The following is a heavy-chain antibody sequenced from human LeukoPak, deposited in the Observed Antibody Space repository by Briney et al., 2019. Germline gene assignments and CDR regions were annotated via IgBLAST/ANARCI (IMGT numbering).Heavy chain of an antibody. CDR1: GGSISSSSYY. D-gene: IGHD5-24*01. CDR3: ARVDRRDGYNYRY. Sequence: SETLSLTCTVSGGSISSSSYYWGWIRQPPGKGLEWIGEINHSGSTNYNPSLKSRVTISVDTSKNQFSLKLSSVTAADTAGYYCARVDRRDGYNYRYWGQGTLVTVSS. V-gene: IGHV4-39*07. CDR2: INHSGST. J-gene: IGHJ4*02.